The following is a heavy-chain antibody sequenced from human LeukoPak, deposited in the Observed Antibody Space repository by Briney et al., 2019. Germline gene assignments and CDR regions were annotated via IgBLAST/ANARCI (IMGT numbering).Heavy chain of an antibody. CDR3: AREIPYPDCGSSGCYGPWDY. CDR1: GYTFASSG. Sequence: ASVTVSCKPSGYTFASSGISWVRQAPGQGLEWMGWISASNGNTNYAQNLQGRVTMTTDTSTGTAYMELRSLRSDDTAVYYCAREIPYPDCGSSGCYGPWDYWGQGTLVTVSS. CDR2: ISASNGNT. V-gene: IGHV1-18*01. J-gene: IGHJ4*02. D-gene: IGHD2-2*01.